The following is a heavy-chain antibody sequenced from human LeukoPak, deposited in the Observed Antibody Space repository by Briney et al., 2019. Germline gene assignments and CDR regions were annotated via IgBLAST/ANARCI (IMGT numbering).Heavy chain of an antibody. CDR2: INHSGST. CDR1: GGSFSGYY. CDR3: ARKQNYYFDY. Sequence: SETLSLTCAVYGGSFSGYYWSWIRQPPGKGLEWIGEINHSGSTNYNPSLKSRVTISVDTSKNQFSLNLSSVTAADTAVYYCARKQNYYFDYWGQGTLVAVSS. D-gene: IGHD1-7*01. V-gene: IGHV4-34*01. J-gene: IGHJ4*02.